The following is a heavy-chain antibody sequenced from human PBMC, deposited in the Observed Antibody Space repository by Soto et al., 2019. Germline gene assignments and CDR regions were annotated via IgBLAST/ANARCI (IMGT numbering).Heavy chain of an antibody. J-gene: IGHJ6*02. CDR1: GFTFSSYG. CDR2: IWYDGSNK. Sequence: QVQLVESGGGVVQPGRSLRLSCAVSGFTFSSYGMHWVRQAPGKGLEWVAVIWYDGSNKYYADSVKGRFTISRDDSKNTLYLQLNSLRAEDTAVYYCARETGGPLSGMDVWGQGTTVTVSS. CDR3: ARETGGPLSGMDV. D-gene: IGHD7-27*01. V-gene: IGHV3-33*01.